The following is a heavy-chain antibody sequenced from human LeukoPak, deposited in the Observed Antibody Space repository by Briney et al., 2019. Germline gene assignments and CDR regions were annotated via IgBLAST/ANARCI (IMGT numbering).Heavy chain of an antibody. D-gene: IGHD2-15*01. CDR3: AREGCSGGSCYSYWFDP. CDR2: ISGSGGST. V-gene: IGHV3-23*01. Sequence: GGSLRLSCAASGFTFSSYAMSWVRQAPGKGLEWVSAISGSGGSTYYADSVKGRFTISRDNSKNTLYLQMNSLRAEDTAVYYCAREGCSGGSCYSYWFDPWGQRTLVTVSS. CDR1: GFTFSSYA. J-gene: IGHJ5*02.